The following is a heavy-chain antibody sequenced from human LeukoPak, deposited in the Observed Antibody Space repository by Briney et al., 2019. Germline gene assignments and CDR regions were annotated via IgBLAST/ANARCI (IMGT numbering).Heavy chain of an antibody. CDR1: GGSISSGDYY. CDR2: IYYSGST. D-gene: IGHD3-16*01. V-gene: IGHV4-30-4*01. Sequence: PSETLSPTCTVSGGSISSGDYYWSWIRQPPGKGLEWIGYIYYSGSTYYNPSLKSRVTISVDTSKNQFSLKLSSVTAADTAVYYCARAGGFFSPFGYWGQGTLVTVSS. J-gene: IGHJ4*02. CDR3: ARAGGFFSPFGY.